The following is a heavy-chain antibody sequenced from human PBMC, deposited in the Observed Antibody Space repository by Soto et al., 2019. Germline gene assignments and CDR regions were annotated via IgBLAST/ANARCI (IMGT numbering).Heavy chain of an antibody. CDR3: ARGGVGTRPIWFDP. CDR1: GFTFSNYN. J-gene: IGHJ5*02. CDR2: ISSGSGYT. Sequence: EVQLVESGGGLVKPGGSLRLSCGASGFTFSNYNMNWVRQAPGKGLEWVSSISSGSGYTYYADSVKGRFTISRDNAENSLYLQMNSLRSDDTAVYYCARGGVGTRPIWFDPWGQGTLVTVSS. V-gene: IGHV3-21*01. D-gene: IGHD2-15*01.